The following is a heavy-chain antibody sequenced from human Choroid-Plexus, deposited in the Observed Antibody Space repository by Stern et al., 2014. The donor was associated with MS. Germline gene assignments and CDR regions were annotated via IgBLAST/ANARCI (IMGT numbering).Heavy chain of an antibody. V-gene: IGHV3-30*18. CDR1: GFTFGSCA. D-gene: IGHD2/OR15-2a*01. J-gene: IGHJ5*02. Sequence: VQLEESGGGVVQPGRPLRLSCVASGFTFGSCAMHWVRPAPAKGLACVAGVSYDGSNKYYADSVKGRFTISRDNSQNTLYMQMSSLRPEDTAVYYCAKDRQYLTYFFDHWGQGSLVTVSS. CDR2: VSYDGSNK. CDR3: AKDRQYLTYFFDH.